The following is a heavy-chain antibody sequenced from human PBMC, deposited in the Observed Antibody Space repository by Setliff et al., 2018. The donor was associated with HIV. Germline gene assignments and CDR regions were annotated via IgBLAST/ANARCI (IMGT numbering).Heavy chain of an antibody. Sequence: PGESLKISCRASDYTFTSYWIAWVHQRPGKGLEWMGIIYPGDFDTRYSPSFEGQVVISADKSISTAYLHWNNLRASDTAIYYCARNYGEPDWHFDLWGRGTLVTVSS. J-gene: IGHJ2*01. CDR1: DYTFTSYW. D-gene: IGHD4-17*01. CDR3: ARNYGEPDWHFDL. V-gene: IGHV5-51*07. CDR2: IYPGDFDT.